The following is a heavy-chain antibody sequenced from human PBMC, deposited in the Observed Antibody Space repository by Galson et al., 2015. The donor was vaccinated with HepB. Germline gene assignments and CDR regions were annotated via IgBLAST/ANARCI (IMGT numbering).Heavy chain of an antibody. Sequence: SLRLSCAASGFTFSSYWMSWVRQAPGKGLEWVANIKQDGSEKYYVDSVKGRFTISRDNAKNSLYLQMNSLRAEDTAVYYCAREESDYGYNWFDPWGQGTLVTVSS. J-gene: IGHJ5*02. CDR2: IKQDGSEK. D-gene: IGHD4-17*01. CDR1: GFTFSSYW. CDR3: AREESDYGYNWFDP. V-gene: IGHV3-7*03.